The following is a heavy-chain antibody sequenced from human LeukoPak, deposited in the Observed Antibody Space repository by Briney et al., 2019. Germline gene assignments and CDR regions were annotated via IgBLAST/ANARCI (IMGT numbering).Heavy chain of an antibody. CDR2: IRYDGSNK. CDR3: AKEYCSSTSCYNWFDP. D-gene: IGHD2-2*01. CDR1: GFTFSSYG. Sequence: GGSLRLSCAASGFTFSSYGMHWVRQAPGKGLEWVAFIRYDGSNKYYADSVKGRFTISRDNSKDTLYLQMNSLRAEDTAVYYCAKEYCSSTSCYNWFDPWGQGTLVTVSS. J-gene: IGHJ5*02. V-gene: IGHV3-30*02.